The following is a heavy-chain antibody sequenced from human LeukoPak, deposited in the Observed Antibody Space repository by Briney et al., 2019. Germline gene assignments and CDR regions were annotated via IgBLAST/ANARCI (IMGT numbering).Heavy chain of an antibody. CDR1: GFTFSSYA. Sequence: HPGGSLRLSCAASGFTFSSYAMSWVRQAPGKGLEWVSAISGSGGSTYYADSVKGRFTISRDNSKNTLYLQMNSLRAEDTAVYYCVDDSSGYYYYGMDVWGQGTTVTVSS. V-gene: IGHV3-23*01. CDR2: ISGSGGST. CDR3: VDDSSGYYYYGMDV. D-gene: IGHD3-22*01. J-gene: IGHJ6*02.